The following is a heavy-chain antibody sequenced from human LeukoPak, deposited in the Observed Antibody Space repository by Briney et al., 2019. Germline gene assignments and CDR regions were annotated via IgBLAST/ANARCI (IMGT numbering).Heavy chain of an antibody. CDR2: IIPIFGTA. V-gene: IGHV1-69*01. CDR3: ARDLVGYSSSWYRPNWFDP. D-gene: IGHD6-13*01. Sequence: ASVKVSCKASGGTFSSYAIGWVRQAPGQGLEWMGGIIPIFGTANYAQKFQGRVTITADESTSTAYMELSSLRSEDTAVYYCARDLVGYSSSWYRPNWFDPWGQGTLVTVSS. CDR1: GGTFSSYA. J-gene: IGHJ5*02.